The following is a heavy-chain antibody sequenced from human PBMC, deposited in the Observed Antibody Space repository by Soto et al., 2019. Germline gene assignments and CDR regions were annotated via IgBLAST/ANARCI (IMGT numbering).Heavy chain of an antibody. CDR3: VKGAWLDY. Sequence: EVQLLESGGGLIQPGGSLILSCAASGFTFSTFDMTWVRKPPGKGLEWVSLIRGSSGSTYYADSVKGRFTISKDNSKNTLYLQMNSLRAEDTAVYFCVKGAWLDYWGQGNMVTVSS. CDR1: GFTFSTFD. CDR2: IRGSSGST. V-gene: IGHV3-23*01. J-gene: IGHJ4*02.